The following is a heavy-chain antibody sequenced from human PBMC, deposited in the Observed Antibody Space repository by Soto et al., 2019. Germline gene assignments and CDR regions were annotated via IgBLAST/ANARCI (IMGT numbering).Heavy chain of an antibody. J-gene: IGHJ5*02. CDR2: IYYSGST. CDR3: ARAVYCGADCYSGWFDP. Sequence: PSETLSLTCTVSGGSISSSSYYWGWIRQPPGKGLEWIGSIYYSGSTYYNPSLKSRVTISVDTSKNQFSLKLSSVTAADTAVYYCARAVYCGADCYSGWFDPWGQGTLVTVS. D-gene: IGHD2-21*02. CDR1: GGSISSSSYY. V-gene: IGHV4-39*01.